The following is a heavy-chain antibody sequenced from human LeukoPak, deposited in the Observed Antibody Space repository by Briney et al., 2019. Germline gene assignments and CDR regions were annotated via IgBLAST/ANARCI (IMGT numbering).Heavy chain of an antibody. Sequence: GGSLRLSCAASGFSFTSYWMSWVRQAPGKGLEWVGRIKSKTDGGTTDYAAPVKGRFTISRDDSKNTLFLQMNSLKTEDTAVYYCTTDPNPYSSGWYSGFWGQGTLVTVSS. D-gene: IGHD6-19*01. CDR2: IKSKTDGGTT. CDR1: GFSFTSYW. CDR3: TTDPNPYSSGWYSGF. V-gene: IGHV3-15*01. J-gene: IGHJ4*02.